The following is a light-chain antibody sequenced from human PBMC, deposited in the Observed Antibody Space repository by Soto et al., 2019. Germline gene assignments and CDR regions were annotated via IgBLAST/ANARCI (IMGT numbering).Light chain of an antibody. Sequence: QSVLTQPPSVSEAPGQRVTISCTGSSSNIGGGYEAHWYQQVPGTAPKLLIYENNNRPSGVPDRVSGSKSGTSASLAITGLQAEDEAEYCCQSYDSSLSGYVFGTGTKHTVL. CDR1: SSNIGGGYE. V-gene: IGLV1-40*01. CDR2: ENN. CDR3: QSYDSSLSGYV. J-gene: IGLJ1*01.